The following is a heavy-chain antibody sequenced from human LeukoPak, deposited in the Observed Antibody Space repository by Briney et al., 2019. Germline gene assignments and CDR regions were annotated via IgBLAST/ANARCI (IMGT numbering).Heavy chain of an antibody. V-gene: IGHV3-30*02. CDR3: AKPLTGVDAFDI. CDR1: GVTFSTSG. CDR2: IGHDGSKK. D-gene: IGHD1-20*01. J-gene: IGHJ3*02. Sequence: PGGSLRLSCAASGVTFSTSGISWVRQAPGKGLQWVAFIGHDGSKKYYADSVKGRFTISRDNSKNTLYLQMDSLRTEDTAVYYCAKPLTGVDAFDIWGQGTMVTVSP.